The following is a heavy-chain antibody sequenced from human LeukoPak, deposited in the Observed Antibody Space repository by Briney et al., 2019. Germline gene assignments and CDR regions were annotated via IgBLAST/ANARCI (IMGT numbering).Heavy chain of an antibody. Sequence: SETLSLTCTVSGGSISSYYWSWIRQPPGKGLEWIGEINHSGSTNYNPSLKSRVTISVDTSKNQFSLKLSSVTAADTAVYYCARGVVVPAARLYYFDYWGQGTLVTVSS. CDR2: INHSGST. J-gene: IGHJ4*02. V-gene: IGHV4-34*01. D-gene: IGHD2-2*01. CDR3: ARGVVVPAARLYYFDY. CDR1: GGSISSYY.